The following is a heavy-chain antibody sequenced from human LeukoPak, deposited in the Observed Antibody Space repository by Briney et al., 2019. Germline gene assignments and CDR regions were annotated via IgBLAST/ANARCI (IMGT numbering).Heavy chain of an antibody. CDR3: AREDVDITVATSGAFDI. V-gene: IGHV3-74*01. CDR2: IITDGSST. Sequence: PGGSLRLSCAASGFTFNRYWMHWVRQAPGKGLVWVSRIITDGSSTNYADSVKGRFTISGDNAKNTLYLQMNSLRAEDTAVYYCAREDVDITVATSGAFDIWGQGTMVTVSS. D-gene: IGHD6-19*01. CDR1: GFTFNRYW. J-gene: IGHJ3*02.